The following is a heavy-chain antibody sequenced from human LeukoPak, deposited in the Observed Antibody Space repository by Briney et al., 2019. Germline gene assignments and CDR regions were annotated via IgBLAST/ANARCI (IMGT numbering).Heavy chain of an antibody. CDR3: AGDRMGTVMVPIDY. D-gene: IGHD5-18*01. V-gene: IGHV4-39*07. CDR2: IYYSGST. Sequence: TSETLSLTCIVSGGSISSSSYYWGWIRQPPGKGLEWIGSIYYSGSTYYNPSLKSRVTISVDTSKNQFSLKLRSVTAADTAVYYCAGDRMGTVMVPIDYWGQGTLVTVSS. J-gene: IGHJ4*02. CDR1: GGSISSSSYY.